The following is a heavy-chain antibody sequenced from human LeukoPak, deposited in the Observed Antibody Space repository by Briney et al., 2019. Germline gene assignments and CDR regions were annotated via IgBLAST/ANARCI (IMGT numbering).Heavy chain of an antibody. V-gene: IGHV3-66*01. CDR3: ARDLRGGYSYGYIDY. CDR2: IYSGGST. J-gene: IGHJ4*02. CDR1: GFTVSSNY. D-gene: IGHD5-18*01. Sequence: SGGSLRLSCAASGFTVSSNYMSWVRPAPRKGLDWVSVIYSGGSTYYADSVKGRFTISRDNSKNTLYLQMNSLRAEDTAVYYCARDLRGGYSYGYIDYWGQGTLVTVSS.